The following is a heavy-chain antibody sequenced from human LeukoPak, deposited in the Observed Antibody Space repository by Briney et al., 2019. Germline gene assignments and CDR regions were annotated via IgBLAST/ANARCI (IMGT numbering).Heavy chain of an antibody. V-gene: IGHV3-23*01. CDR2: ISGSSSYI. CDR1: GFTFSSYA. J-gene: IGHJ4*02. Sequence: GGSLRLSCAASGFTFSSYAMSWVRQAPGKGLEWVSSISGSSSYIYYADSVKGRFTISRDNSKNTLYLQMNSLRAEDTAVYYCAKYSKVSVYFDYWGQGTLVTVSS. CDR3: AKYSKVSVYFDY. D-gene: IGHD4-11*01.